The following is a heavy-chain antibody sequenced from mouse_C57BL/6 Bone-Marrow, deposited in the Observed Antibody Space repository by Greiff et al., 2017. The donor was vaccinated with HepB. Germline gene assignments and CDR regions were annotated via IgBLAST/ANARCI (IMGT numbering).Heavy chain of an antibody. CDR2: IYPRSGNT. V-gene: IGHV1-81*01. CDR1: GYTFTSYG. J-gene: IGHJ1*03. D-gene: IGHD1-1*01. Sequence: QVQLQQSGAELARPGASVKLSCKASGYTFTSYGISWVKQRTGQGLGWIGEIYPRSGNTYYNEKFKGKATLTADKSSSTAYMELRSLTSEDSAVYFCARGGITTVVAKDWYFDVWGTGTTVTVSS. CDR3: ARGGITTVVAKDWYFDV.